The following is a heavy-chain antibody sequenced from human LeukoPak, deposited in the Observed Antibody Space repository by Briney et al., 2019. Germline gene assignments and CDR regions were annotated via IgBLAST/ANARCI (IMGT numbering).Heavy chain of an antibody. D-gene: IGHD3-16*01. V-gene: IGHV4-59*01. CDR2: IYYSGST. CDR1: GGSISSYY. Sequence: PSETLSLTCTVSGGSISSYYWSWIRQPPGKGPEWIGYIYYSGSTNYNPSLKSRVTISVDTSKNQFSLKLSSVTAADTAVYYCARIRTLTLDYWGQGTLVTVSS. CDR3: ARIRTLTLDY. J-gene: IGHJ4*02.